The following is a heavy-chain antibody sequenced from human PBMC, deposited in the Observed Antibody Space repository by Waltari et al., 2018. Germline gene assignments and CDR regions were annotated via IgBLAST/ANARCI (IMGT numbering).Heavy chain of an antibody. V-gene: IGHV3-30-3*01. CDR1: GFTFSSYA. D-gene: IGHD1-26*01. J-gene: IGHJ4*02. CDR2: ISYDGSNK. Sequence: QVQLVESGGGVVQPGRSLRLSCAASGFTFSSYAMLWVRQAPGKGLEWVAVISYDGSNKYYADSVKGRFTISRDNSKNTLYLQMNSLRAEDTAVYYCARGAPSGSYLRAPFDYWGQGTLVTVSS. CDR3: ARGAPSGSYLRAPFDY.